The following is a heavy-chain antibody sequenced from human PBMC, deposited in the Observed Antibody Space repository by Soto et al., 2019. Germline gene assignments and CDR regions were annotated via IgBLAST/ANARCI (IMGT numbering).Heavy chain of an antibody. CDR1: GGSISSSSYY. V-gene: IGHV4-39*01. D-gene: IGHD3-9*01. CDR3: ARHAANVLRYFDWLLYGYFDY. J-gene: IGHJ4*02. Sequence: PSETLSLTCTVSGGSISSSSYYWGWIRQPPGKGLEWIGSIYYSGSTYYNPSLKSRVTISVDTSKNQFSLKLSSVTAADTAVYYCARHAANVLRYFDWLLYGYFDYWGQGTLVTVSS. CDR2: IYYSGST.